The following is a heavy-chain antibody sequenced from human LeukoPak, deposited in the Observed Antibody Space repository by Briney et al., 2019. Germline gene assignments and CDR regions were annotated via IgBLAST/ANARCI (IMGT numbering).Heavy chain of an antibody. D-gene: IGHD6-13*01. CDR2: IYYSGST. V-gene: IGHV4-39*01. Sequence: PSETLSLTCTVSGGSISSSSYYWGWIRQPPGKGLEWIGSIYYSGSTYYNPSLKSRVTISVDTSKNQFSLKLSSVTAADTAVYYRARRVAAAGTNYFDYWGQGTLVTVSS. J-gene: IGHJ4*02. CDR3: ARRVAAAGTNYFDY. CDR1: GGSISSSSYY.